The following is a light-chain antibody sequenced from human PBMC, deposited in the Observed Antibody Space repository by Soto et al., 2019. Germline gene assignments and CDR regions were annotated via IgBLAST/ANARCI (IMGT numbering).Light chain of an antibody. V-gene: IGKV1-39*01. CDR1: QSISSY. CDR3: QQSYSTPWT. J-gene: IGKJ1*01. Sequence: DIQMTQSPSSLSASVGDRVTITCRASQSISSYLNWYQQKPGKVPKLLIYAASSLQSGVPSRFSGSGSGTDFTLTISSLQPEDFATYDCQQSYSTPWTFDQGTKVEIK. CDR2: AAS.